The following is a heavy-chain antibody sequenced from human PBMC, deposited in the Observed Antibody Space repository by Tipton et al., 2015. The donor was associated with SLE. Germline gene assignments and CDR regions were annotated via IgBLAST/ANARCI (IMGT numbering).Heavy chain of an antibody. CDR3: ARVQQLVLDY. J-gene: IGHJ4*02. V-gene: IGHV4-61*09. Sequence: TLSLTCTVSGGSISSGSYYWSWIRQPAGKGLEWIGHIYTSGSTNYNPPLKSRVTISVDTSKNQFSLKLSSVTAADTAVYYCARVQQLVLDYWGQGTLVTVSS. D-gene: IGHD6-13*01. CDR1: GGSISSGSYY. CDR2: IYTSGST.